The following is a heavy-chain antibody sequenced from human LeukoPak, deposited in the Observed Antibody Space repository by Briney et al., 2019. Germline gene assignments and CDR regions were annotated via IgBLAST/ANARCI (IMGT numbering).Heavy chain of an antibody. J-gene: IGHJ4*02. D-gene: IGHD6-6*01. CDR3: ARGVTLTARPEIWAGDY. CDR2: INPSGGSR. CDR1: GYTFTTYY. Sequence: ASVKVSCKASGYTFTTYYVHWVRQAPPQGLEWVGIINPSGGSRTYAQKFQGRVTMTRDTSTSTVYKELSSLRSEDTAVYYCARGVTLTARPEIWAGDYWGQGTLVTVPS. V-gene: IGHV1-46*01.